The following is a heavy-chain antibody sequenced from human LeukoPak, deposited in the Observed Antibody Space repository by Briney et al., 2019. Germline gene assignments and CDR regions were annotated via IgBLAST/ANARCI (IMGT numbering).Heavy chain of an antibody. CDR3: AKGFCRGYSCYDYFYYLDV. Sequence: GGSLRLSCAASGFTFSSYSMNWVRQAPGKGLEWVSSISSSSSYIYYRDSVKGRFTVSRDNSKNTLYLQMNSLRAEDTARYYCAKGFCRGYSCYDYFYYLDVWGKGTTVTVSS. CDR1: GFTFSSYS. J-gene: IGHJ6*03. CDR2: ISSSSSYI. D-gene: IGHD2-15*01. V-gene: IGHV3-21*04.